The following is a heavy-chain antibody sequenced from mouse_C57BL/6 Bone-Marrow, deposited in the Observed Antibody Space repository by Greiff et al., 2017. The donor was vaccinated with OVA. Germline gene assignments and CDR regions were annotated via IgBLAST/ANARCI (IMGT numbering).Heavy chain of an antibody. CDR2: ISDGGSYT. CDR3: AREEGPPWFAY. Sequence: EVKVVESGGGLVKPGGSLKLSCAASGFTFSSYAMSWVRQTPEKRLEWVATISDGGSYTYYPDNVKGRFTISRDNAKNNLYLQMSHLKSEDTAMYYCAREEGPPWFAYWGQGTLVTVSA. J-gene: IGHJ3*01. V-gene: IGHV5-4*01. CDR1: GFTFSSYA.